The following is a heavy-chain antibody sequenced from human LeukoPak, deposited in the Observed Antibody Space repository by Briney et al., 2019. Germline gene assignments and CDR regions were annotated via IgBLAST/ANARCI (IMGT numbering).Heavy chain of an antibody. V-gene: IGHV3-11*01. CDR1: RFVFTNYY. CDR2: IAYDGDTK. J-gene: IGHJ5*01. Sequence: MPGGSLRLSCEASRFVFTNYYMSWVRHAPGKGLDWIATIAYDGDTKYYADSAEGRFTISRDNAKNSLSLQMNSLRAEDTAVYFCARAGTYDGYKVLDSWGQGTLVTVSS. CDR3: ARAGTYDGYKVLDS. D-gene: IGHD5-24*01.